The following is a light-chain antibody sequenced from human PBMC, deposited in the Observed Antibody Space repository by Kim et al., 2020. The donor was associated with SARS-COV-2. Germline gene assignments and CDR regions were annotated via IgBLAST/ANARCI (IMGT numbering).Light chain of an antibody. Sequence: EIVMTQSPATLSLSPGESATLSCRASQSVGTNLAWYQQKPGQAPRLLIYGASTRATGIPARFSGSGSGSEFTLTISSLQSEDFAIYYCQQYKKWPPLTFGGGTKVDIK. J-gene: IGKJ4*01. CDR3: QQYKKWPPLT. V-gene: IGKV3-15*01. CDR2: GAS. CDR1: QSVGTN.